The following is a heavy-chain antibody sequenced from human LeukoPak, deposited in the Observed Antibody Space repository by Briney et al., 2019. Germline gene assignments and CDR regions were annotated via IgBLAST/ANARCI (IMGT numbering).Heavy chain of an antibody. D-gene: IGHD6-19*01. CDR3: ARRPLGSGPYNWFDP. CDR2: IYYNGNT. J-gene: IGHJ5*02. CDR1: GGSIRSYY. V-gene: IGHV4-59*01. Sequence: SETLSLTCTVSGGSIRSYYWSWIRQPPGRGLEWIGYIYYNGNTNYNASLRSRVTISIDTSQNQFSLKLSSVTAADTAVYYCARRPLGSGPYNWFDPWGQGTLVTVSS.